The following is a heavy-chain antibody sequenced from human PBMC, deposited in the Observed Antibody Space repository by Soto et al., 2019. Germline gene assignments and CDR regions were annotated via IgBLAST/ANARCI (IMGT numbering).Heavy chain of an antibody. D-gene: IGHD2-21*02. Sequence: SETLSLTCTVSGGSISSYYWSWIRQPPGKGLEWIGYMYNTGSTIYNPSLKSRVTISVDTSKNQFSPKLNSVTAADTAVYYCARDLWGYCGTDCYPLDVWGQGTTVTVSS. V-gene: IGHV4-59*01. J-gene: IGHJ6*02. CDR2: MYNTGST. CDR1: GGSISSYY. CDR3: ARDLWGYCGTDCYPLDV.